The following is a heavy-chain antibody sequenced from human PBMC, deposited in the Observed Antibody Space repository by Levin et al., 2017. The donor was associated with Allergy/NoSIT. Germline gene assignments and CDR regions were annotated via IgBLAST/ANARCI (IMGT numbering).Heavy chain of an antibody. CDR2: MNPNSGNT. CDR1: GYTFTSYD. V-gene: IGHV1-8*01. Sequence: GESLKISCKASGYTFTSYDINWVRQATGQGLEWMGWMNPNSGNTGYAQKFQGRVTMTRNTSISTAYMELSSLRSEDTAVYYCARGPIDIVLMVYAMRGRGWFDPWGQGTLVTVSS. J-gene: IGHJ5*02. D-gene: IGHD2-8*01. CDR3: ARGPIDIVLMVYAMRGRGWFDP.